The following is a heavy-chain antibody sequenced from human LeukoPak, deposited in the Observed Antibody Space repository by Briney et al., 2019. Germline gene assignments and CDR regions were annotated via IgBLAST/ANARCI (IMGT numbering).Heavy chain of an antibody. CDR2: ISSSSSTI. CDR1: GFTFSSYS. D-gene: IGHD3-22*01. V-gene: IGHV3-48*02. CDR3: ARSFGYYYDSSGQFDY. Sequence: GGSLRLSCAASGFTFSSYSMNWVRQAPGKGLEWVSYISSSSSTIYYADSVKGRFTIPRDNAKNSLYLQMNSLRDEDTAVYYCARSFGYYYDSSGQFDYWGQGTLVTVSS. J-gene: IGHJ4*02.